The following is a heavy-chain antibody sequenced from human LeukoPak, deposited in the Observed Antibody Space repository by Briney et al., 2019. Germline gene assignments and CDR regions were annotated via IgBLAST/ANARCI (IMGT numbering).Heavy chain of an antibody. CDR1: GFSFDDYG. CDR2: ITYNGGRS. D-gene: IGHD3-3*01. Sequence: AGSLRLSCAASGFSFDDYGMSWVRQGPGKGLEWVSGITYNGGRSGYADSVKGRLTISRDNAKNSLYLQMNSLRAEDTALYYCARGTARFLEWFGSMGFDYWGQGALVTVSS. V-gene: IGHV3-20*04. CDR3: ARGTARFLEWFGSMGFDY. J-gene: IGHJ4*02.